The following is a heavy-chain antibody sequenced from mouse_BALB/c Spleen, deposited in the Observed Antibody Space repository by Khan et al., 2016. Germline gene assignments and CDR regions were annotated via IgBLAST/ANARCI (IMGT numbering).Heavy chain of an antibody. CDR2: INPSNGRT. J-gene: IGHJ3*01. CDR1: GYTFTSYW. CDR3: ASSSYASFAF. V-gene: IGHV1S81*02. Sequence: QVQLQQPGAELVKPGASVKLSCKASGYTFTSYWMHWVKQRPGQGLEWIGAINPSNGRTNYNEKVKSEATLTVDNSSSTAYMQLSCLTSWEFAIYYTASSSYASFAFWGQGTLFTVSA.